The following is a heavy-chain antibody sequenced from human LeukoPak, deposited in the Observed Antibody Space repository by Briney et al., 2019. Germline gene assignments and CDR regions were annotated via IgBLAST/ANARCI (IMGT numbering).Heavy chain of an antibody. CDR2: INPNSGGT. CDR3: AREDLGDDILTGHNWFDP. CDR1: GYTLTGYY. Sequence: ASVKVSCKASGYTLTGYYMHWVRQAPGQGLEWMGWINPNSGGTNYAQKFQGRVTMTRDTSISTAYMELSRLRSDDTAVYYCAREDLGDDILTGHNWFDPWGQGTLVTVSS. J-gene: IGHJ5*02. D-gene: IGHD3-9*01. V-gene: IGHV1-2*02.